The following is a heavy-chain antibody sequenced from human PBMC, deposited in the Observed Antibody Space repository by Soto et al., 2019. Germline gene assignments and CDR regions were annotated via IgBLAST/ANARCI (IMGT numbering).Heavy chain of an antibody. CDR2: ISYDGSNK. J-gene: IGHJ4*02. CDR1: GFTFSSYA. CDR3: ARAAVAGYFDY. V-gene: IGHV3-30-3*01. Sequence: GGSLRLSCAASGFTFSSYAMHWVRQAPGKGLEWVAVISYDGSNKYYADSVKGRFTISRDTSKNTLYLQMNSPRAEDTAVYYCARAAVAGYFDYWGQGTLVTVSS. D-gene: IGHD6-19*01.